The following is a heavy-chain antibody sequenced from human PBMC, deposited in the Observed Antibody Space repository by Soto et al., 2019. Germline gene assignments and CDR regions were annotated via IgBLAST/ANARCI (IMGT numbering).Heavy chain of an antibody. V-gene: IGHV4-31*03. J-gene: IGHJ6*02. D-gene: IGHD6-13*01. CDR2: IYYSGST. CDR3: ARDRAAAGSYYYYGMDV. Sequence: SETLSLTCTVSGGSISSGGYYWSWIRQHPGKGLEWIGYIYYSGSTYYNPSLKSRVTISVDTSKNQFSLKLSSVTAADTAVYYCARDRAAAGSYYYYGMDVWGQGTTVTVS. CDR1: GGSISSGGYY.